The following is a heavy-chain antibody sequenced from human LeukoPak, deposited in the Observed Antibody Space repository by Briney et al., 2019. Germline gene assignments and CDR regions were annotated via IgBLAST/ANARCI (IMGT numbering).Heavy chain of an antibody. CDR1: GYSFTSYW. D-gene: IGHD3-3*01. CDR2: IYPGDSDT. Sequence: GESLKISCKGSGYSFTSYWIGWVRQMPGKGLEWMGIIYPGDSDTRYSPSFQGQVTISADKSISTAYLQWSSLKASDTAMYYCARAPFHYDFWSGLALEWFDPGAREPWSPSPQ. V-gene: IGHV5-51*01. J-gene: IGHJ5*02. CDR3: ARAPFHYDFWSGLALEWFDP.